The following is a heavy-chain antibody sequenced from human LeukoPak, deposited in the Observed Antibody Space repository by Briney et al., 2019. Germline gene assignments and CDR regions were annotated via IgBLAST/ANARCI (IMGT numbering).Heavy chain of an antibody. CDR3: AKGGRNNNWFDP. CDR2: ITSSSRYI. D-gene: IGHD1-14*01. V-gene: IGHV3-21*01. CDR1: GFTFSDYN. Sequence: GGSLRLSCAASGFTFSDYNINWVRQAPGKGLEWVSSITSSSRYIYYADSVKGRFTISRDNANNSLFLQMNSLRAEDTAVYYCAKGGRNNNWFDPWGQGTLVTVSS. J-gene: IGHJ5*01.